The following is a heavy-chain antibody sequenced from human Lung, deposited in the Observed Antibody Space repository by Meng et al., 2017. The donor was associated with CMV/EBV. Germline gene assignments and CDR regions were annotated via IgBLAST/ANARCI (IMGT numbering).Heavy chain of an antibody. J-gene: IGHJ3*01. Sequence: GXXXRLXSVASEATVPNYWMSWVRQAPGQGLEWVANIKKDGSEKYYVDSVKSRFTISRDNAKNSLYLQMNSLRVEDTAVYYCARAWADYCSGGSCYGAFDVWXQGTLVT. V-gene: IGHV3-7*01. CDR2: IKKDGSEK. CDR3: ARAWADYCSGGSCYGAFDV. D-gene: IGHD2-15*01. CDR1: EATVPNYW.